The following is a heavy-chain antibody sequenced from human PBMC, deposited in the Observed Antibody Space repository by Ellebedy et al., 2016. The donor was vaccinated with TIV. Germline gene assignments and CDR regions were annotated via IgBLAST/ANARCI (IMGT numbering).Heavy chain of an antibody. D-gene: IGHD2-15*01. CDR3: ARDGGYCSGGTCYLVY. Sequence: GGSLRLSCAASGFTFSSYWMSWVRQAPGKGLEWVASIRQDGDEKSYVDSVKGRFIISRDNAKNSLYLQMSSLRAEDTAVYYLARDGGYCSGGTCYLVYWGQGTLVTVSS. J-gene: IGHJ4*02. CDR2: IRQDGDEK. V-gene: IGHV3-7*03. CDR1: GFTFSSYW.